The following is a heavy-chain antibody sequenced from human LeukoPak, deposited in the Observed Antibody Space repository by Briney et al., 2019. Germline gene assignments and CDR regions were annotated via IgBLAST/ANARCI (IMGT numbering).Heavy chain of an antibody. J-gene: IGHJ1*01. Sequence: GGSLRLSCAASGFTFSSYAMSWVRQAPGKGLDWVSAISGSGGSTYYADSVKGRFTISRDNSKNTLYLQMNSLRAEDTAVYYCAKGRSSGWYLYQPPLQHWGQGTLVTVSS. CDR1: GFTFSSYA. D-gene: IGHD6-19*01. CDR2: ISGSGGST. CDR3: AKGRSSGWYLYQPPLQH. V-gene: IGHV3-23*01.